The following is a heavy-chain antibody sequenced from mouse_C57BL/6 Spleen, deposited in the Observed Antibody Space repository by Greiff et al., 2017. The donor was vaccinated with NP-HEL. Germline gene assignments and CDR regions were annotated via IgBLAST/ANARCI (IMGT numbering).Heavy chain of an antibody. CDR3: ARKKIDDGYPLWWYFDV. J-gene: IGHJ1*03. CDR2: IYPGDGDT. Sequence: QVQLQQSGAELVKPGASVKISCKASGYAFSSYWMNWVKQRPGKGLEWIGQIYPGDGDTNYNGKFKGKATLTADKSSSTAYMQLSSLTSEDSAVYFCARKKIDDGYPLWWYFDVWGTGTTVTVSS. V-gene: IGHV1-80*01. D-gene: IGHD2-3*01. CDR1: GYAFSSYW.